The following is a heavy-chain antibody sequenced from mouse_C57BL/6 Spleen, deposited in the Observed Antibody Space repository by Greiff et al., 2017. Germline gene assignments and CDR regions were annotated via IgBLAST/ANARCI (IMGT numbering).Heavy chain of an antibody. CDR1: GFTFSSYA. D-gene: IGHD4-1*02. V-gene: IGHV5-4*01. CDR3: ARDQLDYYAMDD. Sequence: EVKLQESGGGLVKPGGSLKLSCAASGFTFSSYAMSWVRQTPEKRLEWVATISDGGSYTYYPDNVKGRFTISRDNATNNLYLQMSHLKSEDTSMYYCARDQLDYYAMDDWGQGTSVTVSS. CDR2: ISDGGSYT. J-gene: IGHJ4*01.